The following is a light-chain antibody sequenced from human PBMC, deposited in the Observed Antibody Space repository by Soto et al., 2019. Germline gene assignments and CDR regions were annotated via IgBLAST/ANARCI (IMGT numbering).Light chain of an antibody. V-gene: IGKV3-20*01. J-gene: IGKJ2*01. CDR1: QSVSNSY. CDR2: GAS. CDR3: QQYGSSSYT. Sequence: EIVLTQSPGTLSVSPGERATLSCRASQSVSNSYLAWYQQKPGQAPRLVIYGASSRATGIPDRFSGSGSGTDFTLTISRLEPEDFAVFYCQQYGSSSYTFGQGTKLEIK.